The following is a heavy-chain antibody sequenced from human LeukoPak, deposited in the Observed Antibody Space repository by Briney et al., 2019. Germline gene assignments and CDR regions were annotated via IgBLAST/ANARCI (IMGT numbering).Heavy chain of an antibody. CDR3: VLRTPGNYLDY. J-gene: IGHJ4*02. D-gene: IGHD2/OR15-2a*01. CDR1: GFTFNNYG. Sequence: GGSLRLSCAASGFTFNNYGMSWVRQAPGKGLGWVSAISGSGDSTYYADSVKGRFTISRDNSKNTLYLQVNSLRAEDTAVYYCVLRTPGNYLDYWGQGTLVTVSS. V-gene: IGHV3-23*01. CDR2: ISGSGDST.